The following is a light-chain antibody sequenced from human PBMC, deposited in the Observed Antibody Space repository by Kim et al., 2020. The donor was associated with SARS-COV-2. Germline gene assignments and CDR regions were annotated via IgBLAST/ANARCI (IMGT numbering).Light chain of an antibody. V-gene: IGLV3-19*01. J-gene: IGLJ2*01. CDR3: NSRDSSGPVV. CDR2: GKN. Sequence: SSELTQDPAVSVALGQTVRITCQGDSLRSYYASWYQQKPGQAPVLVIYGKNNRPSGNPDRFSGSSSGNTASLTITGAQAEDEADYYCNSRDSSGPVVFGG. CDR1: SLRSYY.